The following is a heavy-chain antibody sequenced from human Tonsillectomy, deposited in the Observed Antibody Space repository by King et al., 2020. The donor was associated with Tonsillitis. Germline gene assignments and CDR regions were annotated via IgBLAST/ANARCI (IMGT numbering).Heavy chain of an antibody. CDR3: ARYTYYYYMDV. J-gene: IGHJ6*03. CDR2: INDSGST. CDR1: GGSFSGYY. D-gene: IGHD2-2*02. Sequence: VQLQQWGAGLLKPSETLSLTCAGNGGSFSGYYWTWIRHPPGKGLEWIGEINDSGSTNCNSSLKSRVTISVDTSKKQFSLGLRSVTAADTAVYYCARYTYYYYMDVWGKGTTVTVSS. V-gene: IGHV4-34*01.